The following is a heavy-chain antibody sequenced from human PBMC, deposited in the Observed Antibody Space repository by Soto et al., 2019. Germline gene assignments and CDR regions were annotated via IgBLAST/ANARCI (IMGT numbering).Heavy chain of an antibody. V-gene: IGHV4-59*01. CDR1: GGSIISYY. CDR3: ARERLTSYYYYGMDV. D-gene: IGHD3-22*01. CDR2: IYYSGST. Sequence: SETLSLTCTFSGGSIISYYWSWIRQRPGKGLEWIGYIYYSGSTNYHPSLKSRATISVDTSKTQFSLKLSSVTAADTAVYYCARERLTSYYYYGMDVWGQGTTVTVSS. J-gene: IGHJ6*02.